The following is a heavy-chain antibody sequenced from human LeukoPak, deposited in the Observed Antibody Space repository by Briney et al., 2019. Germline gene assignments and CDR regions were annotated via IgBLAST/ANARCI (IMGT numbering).Heavy chain of an antibody. Sequence: GGSLRLSCAASGFTFSSYGMHWVRQAPGKGLEWVAVIRYDGSNKFYADSVKGRFTISRDNSKNTLYLQMNSLRAEDTAVYYCARGPDYYDSSGSFDYWGQGTLVTVSS. J-gene: IGHJ4*02. CDR3: ARGPDYYDSSGSFDY. CDR2: IRYDGSNK. CDR1: GFTFSSYG. V-gene: IGHV3-33*01. D-gene: IGHD3-22*01.